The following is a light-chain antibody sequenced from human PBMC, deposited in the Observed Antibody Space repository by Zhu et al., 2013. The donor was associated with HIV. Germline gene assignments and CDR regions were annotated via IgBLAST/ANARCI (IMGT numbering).Light chain of an antibody. Sequence: SYELTQPPSVSVSPGQTASITCSGDKLGYKYACWFQQKPGQSPVLVIYQDTKRPSGIPERFSGSNSGNTATLTISGTQAMDEADYFCQAWDSSTEVFGGGTKLTVL. J-gene: IGLJ2*01. CDR3: QAWDSSTEV. CDR2: QDT. V-gene: IGLV3-1*01. CDR1: KLGYKY.